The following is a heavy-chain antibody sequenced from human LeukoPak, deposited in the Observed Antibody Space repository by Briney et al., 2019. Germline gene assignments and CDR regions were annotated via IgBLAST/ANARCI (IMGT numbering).Heavy chain of an antibody. V-gene: IGHV4-34*01. CDR2: ISYSGSI. CDR3: ATLEIGDYYFDY. CDR1: GXSFSGYY. J-gene: IGHJ4*02. D-gene: IGHD2-21*01. Sequence: SETLSLTCAVYGXSFSGYYWSWIRQPPGKGLEWIGSISYSGSIHYNPSLKSRVTISVDTSKNHFSLRLSSVTAADTAVYYCATLEIGDYYFDYWGQGTLVTVSS.